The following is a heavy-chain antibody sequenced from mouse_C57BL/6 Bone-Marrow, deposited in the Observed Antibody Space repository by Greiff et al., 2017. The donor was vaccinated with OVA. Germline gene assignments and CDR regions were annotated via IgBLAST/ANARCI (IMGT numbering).Heavy chain of an antibody. CDR3: ARRDGSIWYFDV. CDR1: GFNIKDYY. V-gene: IGHV14-2*01. J-gene: IGHJ1*03. D-gene: IGHD1-1*01. Sequence: EVKLQQSGAELVKPGASVKLSCTASGFNIKDYYMHWVKQRTEQGLEWIGRIDPEDGETKYAPKFQGKATITADTSSNTAYLQLSSLTSEDTAVYYCARRDGSIWYFDVWGTGTTVTVSS. CDR2: IDPEDGET.